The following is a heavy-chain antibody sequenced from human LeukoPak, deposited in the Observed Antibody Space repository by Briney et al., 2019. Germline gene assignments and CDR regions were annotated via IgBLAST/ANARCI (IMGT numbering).Heavy chain of an antibody. V-gene: IGHV3-23*01. CDR3: AKDYKVRSGEPPIDY. D-gene: IGHD7-27*01. CDR1: GFTFSNYA. CDR2: IIESGGGT. Sequence: GGSLRLSCAASGFTFSNYAMSWIRQAPGKGLEWVSGIIESGGGTHYADSVRGRFTISRDNSQNTLYLQMISLRAEDTAVYYCAKDYKVRSGEPPIDYWGQGTLVTVSS. J-gene: IGHJ4*02.